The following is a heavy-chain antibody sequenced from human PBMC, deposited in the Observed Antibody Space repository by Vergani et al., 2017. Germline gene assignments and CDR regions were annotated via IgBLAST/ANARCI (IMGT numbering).Heavy chain of an antibody. CDR3: ARGRCSGGSCYSY. Sequence: QMQLQESGPGLVKPSETLSLTCTVSGGSISSYYWSWIRQPPGKGLEWIGYIYYSGSTNYNPSLKSRVTISVDTSKNQFSLKLSSVTAADTAVYYCARGRCSGGSCYSYWGQGTLVTVSS. D-gene: IGHD2-15*01. CDR2: IYYSGST. CDR1: GGSISSYY. J-gene: IGHJ4*02. V-gene: IGHV4-59*01.